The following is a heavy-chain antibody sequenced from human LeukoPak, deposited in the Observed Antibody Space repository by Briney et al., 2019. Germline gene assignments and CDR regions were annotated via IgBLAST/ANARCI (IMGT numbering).Heavy chain of an antibody. CDR2: ISAYSGNT. J-gene: IGHJ3*02. V-gene: IGHV1-18*01. CDR3: AKRLGISGSKAGAFDI. CDR1: GYTFTSYG. Sequence: ASVKVSCKASGYTFTSYGISWVRQAPGQRLEWVGWISAYSGNTNYAQRLQGRVTMTTDTSTSTAYMELRSLRSDDTAVYYCAKRLGISGSKAGAFDIWGQGTMVTVSS. D-gene: IGHD5-12*01.